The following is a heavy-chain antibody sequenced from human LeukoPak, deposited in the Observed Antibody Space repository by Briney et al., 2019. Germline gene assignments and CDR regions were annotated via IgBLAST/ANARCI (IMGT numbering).Heavy chain of an antibody. J-gene: IGHJ3*02. V-gene: IGHV1-2*02. D-gene: IGHD3-22*01. Sequence: ASVKVSCKASGYTFTGYYMHWVRQAPGQGLEWMGWINPNSGGTNYAQRFQGRVTMTTDTSTNTAYTELRSLRSDDSAVYYCARVGRDYYDRSGYLVGAFDIWGQGTMVTVS. CDR3: ARVGRDYYDRSGYLVGAFDI. CDR2: INPNSGGT. CDR1: GYTFTGYY.